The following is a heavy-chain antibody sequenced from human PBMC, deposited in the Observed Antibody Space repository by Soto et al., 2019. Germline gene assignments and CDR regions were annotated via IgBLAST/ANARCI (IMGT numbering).Heavy chain of an antibody. CDR3: ATYQWNPGEVDP. Sequence: QVQLQQWRAGLLKPSSTMSLTCAVYGGSLSEYYWNWLRPPPGKGLERIGEINNRGPTSYNPSLNSRVDISGDTAMTPFSLKLRSVTAADTAIYYCATYQWNPGEVDPWGPGTQVPVSS. J-gene: IGHJ5*02. V-gene: IGHV4-34*01. CDR1: GGSLSEYY. D-gene: IGHD1-20*01. CDR2: INNRGPT.